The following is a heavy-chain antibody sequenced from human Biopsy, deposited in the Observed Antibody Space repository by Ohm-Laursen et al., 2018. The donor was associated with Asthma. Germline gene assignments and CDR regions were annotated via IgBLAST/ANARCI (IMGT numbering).Heavy chain of an antibody. CDR3: VKDTYEDDYGYYAFDV. Sequence: SLRLSCSASGFTFGNFAMSWARQAPGKGLEWVSTIKTNRRGADYPDPAKGRFTISRDDSKNTLYLQMSSLRAEGTAVYYCVKDTYEDDYGYYAFDVWGQGTMVTVSS. CDR2: IKTNRRGA. J-gene: IGHJ3*01. V-gene: IGHV3-23*01. D-gene: IGHD3-22*01. CDR1: GFTFGNFA.